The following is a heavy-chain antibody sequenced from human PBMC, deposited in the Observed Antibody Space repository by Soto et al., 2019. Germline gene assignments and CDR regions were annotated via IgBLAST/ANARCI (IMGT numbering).Heavy chain of an antibody. CDR1: GGSFSGYY. J-gene: IGHJ4*02. CDR3: ARGRGKSMVRGVIDY. V-gene: IGHV4-34*01. D-gene: IGHD3-10*01. CDR2: INHSGST. Sequence: QVQLQQWGAGLLKPSETLSLTCAVYGGSFSGYYWSWIRQPPGKGLEWIGEINHSGSTNYNPSLKSRVTISVDTSKNQFSLKLSSVTAADMAVYYCARGRGKSMVRGVIDYWGQGTLVTVSS.